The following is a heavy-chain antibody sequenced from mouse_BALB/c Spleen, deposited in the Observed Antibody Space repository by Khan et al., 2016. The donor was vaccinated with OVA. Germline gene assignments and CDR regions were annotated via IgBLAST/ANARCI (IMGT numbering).Heavy chain of an antibody. CDR1: GFSLTDYG. CDR3: ANEDYGSSSLDD. J-gene: IGHJ2*01. CDR2: IWGGGST. V-gene: IGHV2-6-5*01. D-gene: IGHD1-1*01. Sequence: VQLQESGPGLVAPSQSLSITCTVSGFSLTDYGVSWIRQPPGKGLEWLGAIWGGGSTYYNSALKYRLSISTANSKSQVFLKMNRRRIEDTAMYYCANEDYGSSSLDDWGQGTTLTVSS.